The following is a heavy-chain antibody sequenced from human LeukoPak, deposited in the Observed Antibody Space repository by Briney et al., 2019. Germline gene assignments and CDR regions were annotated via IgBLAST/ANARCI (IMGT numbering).Heavy chain of an antibody. CDR1: GGSISSYY. Sequence: PSETLSLTCTVSGGSISSYYWSWIRQPPGKGLEWIGYIYYSGSTNYNPSLKSRVTISVDTSKNQFSLKLSSVTAADTAVYYRARLWFGELTRGGFDYWGQGTLVTVSS. V-gene: IGHV4-59*08. J-gene: IGHJ4*02. D-gene: IGHD3-10*01. CDR2: IYYSGST. CDR3: ARLWFGELTRGGFDY.